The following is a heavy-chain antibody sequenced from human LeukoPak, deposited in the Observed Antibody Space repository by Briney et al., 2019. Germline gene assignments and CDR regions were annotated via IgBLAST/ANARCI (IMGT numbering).Heavy chain of an antibody. CDR3: VRGFDGYFGFDL. J-gene: IGHJ3*01. V-gene: IGHV3-7*05. CDR2: INQDGSET. CDR1: GFTFTTYW. Sequence: GGSLRLSCAASGFTFTTYWMSWVRLAPGKGLEWVANINQDGSETFYVDSVKGRFTISRDNGKDSMFVQMDSLRAEDTAVYYCVRGFDGYFGFDLWGQGTMVTVSS. D-gene: IGHD5-24*01.